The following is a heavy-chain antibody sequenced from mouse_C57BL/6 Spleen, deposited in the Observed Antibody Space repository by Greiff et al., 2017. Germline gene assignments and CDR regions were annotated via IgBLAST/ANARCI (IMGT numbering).Heavy chain of an antibody. CDR2: FYPGSGSI. CDR3: ARHEEKATRGVFDY. V-gene: IGHV1-62-2*01. D-gene: IGHD3-2*02. CDR1: GYTFTEYT. J-gene: IGHJ2*01. Sequence: QVQLPQSGAELVKPGASVKLSCKASGYTFTEYTIHWVKQRSGHGLGWIRWFYPGSGSIKYNEKFKDKATWTADKSSSTVYMELSRLTSEDSAVYYCARHEEKATRGVFDYWGQGTTLTVSS.